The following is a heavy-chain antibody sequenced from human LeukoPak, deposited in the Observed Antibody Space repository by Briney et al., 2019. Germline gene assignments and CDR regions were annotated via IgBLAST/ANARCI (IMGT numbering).Heavy chain of an antibody. CDR2: ISGSGGST. V-gene: IGHV3-23*01. CDR1: GFTFSSYA. D-gene: IGHD6-13*01. J-gene: IGHJ3*02. CDR3: ARARSSWYDPDAFDI. Sequence: GGSLRLSCAASGFTFSSYAMSCVRQAPGKGLEWVSAISGSGGSTYYADSVKGRFTISRDNYKNTLYLQMNSMRAEDTAVYYCARARSSWYDPDAFDIWGQGTMVTVSS.